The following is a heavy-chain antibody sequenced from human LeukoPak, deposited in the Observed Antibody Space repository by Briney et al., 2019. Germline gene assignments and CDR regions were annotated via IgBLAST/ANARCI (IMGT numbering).Heavy chain of an antibody. CDR2: ISNGAGTI. CDR1: GFTFSSYE. J-gene: IGHJ6*02. Sequence: GGCLRLSCAASGFTFSSYEMNWVRQAPGKGLEWVSFISNGAGTIYYADSVKGRFTISRNNAKNSLCLQMNSLRAEDTAVYYCARGLFLMDVWGQGTAVTVSS. D-gene: IGHD2-21*01. CDR3: ARGLFLMDV. V-gene: IGHV3-48*03.